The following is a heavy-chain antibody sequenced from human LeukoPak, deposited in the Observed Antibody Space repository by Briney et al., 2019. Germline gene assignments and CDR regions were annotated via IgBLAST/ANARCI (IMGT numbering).Heavy chain of an antibody. Sequence: GGSLRLSCAASGFTFSSYEMNWVRQAPGKGLEWVSYISSSGSTIYYADSVKGRFTISRDNAKNSLYLQMNSLRAEDTAVCYCAHLPSSGTGIVDYWGQGTLVTVSS. J-gene: IGHJ4*02. V-gene: IGHV3-48*03. CDR3: AHLPSSGTGIVDY. D-gene: IGHD3-10*01. CDR2: ISSSGSTI. CDR1: GFTFSSYE.